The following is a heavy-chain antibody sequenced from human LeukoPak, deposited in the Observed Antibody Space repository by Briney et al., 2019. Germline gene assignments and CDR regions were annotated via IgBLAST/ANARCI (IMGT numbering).Heavy chain of an antibody. Sequence: PSETLSLTCTVSGGSISSGDYYWTWIRQPPGKGLEWVGYISQSGSTYYNPSLKSRVSISVDTFKNQFTLKLNSVTAADTAVYYCARSGSGWSYYFAYWGQGTLVTVSS. D-gene: IGHD6-19*01. CDR3: ARSGSGWSYYFAY. J-gene: IGHJ4*02. CDR1: GGSISSGDYY. V-gene: IGHV4-30-4*01. CDR2: ISQSGST.